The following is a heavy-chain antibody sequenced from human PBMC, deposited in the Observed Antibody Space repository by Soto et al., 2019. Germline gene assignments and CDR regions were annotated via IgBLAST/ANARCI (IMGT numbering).Heavy chain of an antibody. V-gene: IGHV3-23*01. CDR2: LSDSVGTT. CDR1: GFSFGTYT. J-gene: IGHJ4*02. D-gene: IGHD2-2*01. Sequence: GGSLRLSCAVSGFSFGTYTVNWVRQAPGMGLEWVSGLSDSVGTTHYADSVKGRFTISRDNSKNTLYLQMNSLRAEDTAVYYCARRNKYCSSTSCLHYFDYWGQGTLVTVSS. CDR3: ARRNKYCSSTSCLHYFDY.